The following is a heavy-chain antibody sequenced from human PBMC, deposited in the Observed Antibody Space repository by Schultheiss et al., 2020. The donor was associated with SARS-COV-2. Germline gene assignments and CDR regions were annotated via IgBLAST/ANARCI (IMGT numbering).Heavy chain of an antibody. CDR1: VFTFSPYE. Sequence: GGSLRLSCAASVFTFSPYEMNWVRQAPGKGLEWISYISASSAYIYYPDSVKGRFTISRDNAKNSLYLQMDSLRAEDAAVYYCATQRFCPGGVCLWGNDYWGQGTLVTVSS. V-gene: IGHV3-21*01. CDR2: ISASSAYI. CDR3: ATQRFCPGGVCLWGNDY. J-gene: IGHJ4*02. D-gene: IGHD2-8*02.